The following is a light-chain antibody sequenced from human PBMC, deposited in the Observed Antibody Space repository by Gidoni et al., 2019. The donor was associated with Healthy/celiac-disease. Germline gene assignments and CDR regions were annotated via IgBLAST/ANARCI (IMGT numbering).Light chain of an antibody. CDR3: QQSYSTPYT. V-gene: IGKV1-39*01. CDR1: QSSSSY. CDR2: AAS. Sequence: DIQIHQSPSSLSASVGDRVTITCRASQSSSSYLNWYQQKPGQAPKLLSYAASSLQSGVPSRFSGSGSGTDFTLTISSLQPEDFATYYCQQSYSTPYTFGQXTKLEIK. J-gene: IGKJ2*01.